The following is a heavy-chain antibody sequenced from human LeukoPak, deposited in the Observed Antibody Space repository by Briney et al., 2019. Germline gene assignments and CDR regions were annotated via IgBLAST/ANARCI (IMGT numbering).Heavy chain of an antibody. CDR1: GFTFSDYY. CDR2: ISSSGSTI. Sequence: GGSLRLSCAASGFTFSDYYMSWIRQAPGKGLEWVSYISSSGSTIYYADSVKGRFTISRDNAKNSLYLQMNSLRAEDTAVYYCAGVQTIWSGYSSYYYYYYMDVWGKGTTVTVSS. D-gene: IGHD3-3*01. CDR3: AGVQTIWSGYSSYYYYYYMDV. V-gene: IGHV3-11*04. J-gene: IGHJ6*03.